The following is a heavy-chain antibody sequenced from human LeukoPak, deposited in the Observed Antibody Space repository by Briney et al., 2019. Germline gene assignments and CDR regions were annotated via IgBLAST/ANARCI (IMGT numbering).Heavy chain of an antibody. V-gene: IGHV1-46*01. CDR1: GYTFTSYS. Sequence: ASVKLSCKSSGYTFTSYSMHWVRHPPAQGLEWMGIINPSGGSTSYAQTFQDRVTMTRATSTSTVYMELSSLRSEDTAVYHCARAETTVSHFDYWGQGTLVTVSS. CDR3: ARAETTVSHFDY. CDR2: INPSGGST. J-gene: IGHJ4*02. D-gene: IGHD4-17*01.